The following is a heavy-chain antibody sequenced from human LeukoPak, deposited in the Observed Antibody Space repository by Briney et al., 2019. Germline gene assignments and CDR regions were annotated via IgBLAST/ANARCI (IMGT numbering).Heavy chain of an antibody. J-gene: IGHJ4*02. D-gene: IGHD3-3*01. CDR1: GGSISSYY. CDR2: IYYSGNT. CDR3: ARAFWSGYFFDF. Sequence: SETLSLTCTVSGGSISSYYWSWIRQPPGKGLEWIGYIYYSGNTNYNPSLKSRVTISVDTSKNQFSLKLSSVTAADTAVYYCARAFWSGYFFDFWGQGTLVTVSS. V-gene: IGHV4-59*01.